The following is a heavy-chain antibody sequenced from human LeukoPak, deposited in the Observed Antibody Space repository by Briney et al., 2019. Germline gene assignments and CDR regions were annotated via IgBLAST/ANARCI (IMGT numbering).Heavy chain of an antibody. V-gene: IGHV3-30-3*01. D-gene: IGHD1-1*01. CDR1: GFTFNDYA. J-gene: IGHJ3*02. CDR2: ISYDGSTK. CDR3: ARARGTTGTRMIALDI. Sequence: PGGSLRLSCASSGFTFNDYAMHWVRQAPGKGLEWVAVISYDGSTKYYADSVKGRFTISRDNSKNTVYLQMDSLRPEDTAVCYCARARGTTGTRMIALDICGKGTMVTVSS.